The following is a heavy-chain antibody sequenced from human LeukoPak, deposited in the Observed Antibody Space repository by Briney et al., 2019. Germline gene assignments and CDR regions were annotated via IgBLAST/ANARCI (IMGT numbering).Heavy chain of an antibody. CDR1: GFTFSDYY. Sequence: GGSPRLSCAASGFTFSDYYMSWIRQAPGKGLEWVSYISSSGSTIYYADSVKGRCTISRDTAKNSLYLQMNSLRAEDPAVYYCARDEEQWLIPDYWGQGTLVTVSS. J-gene: IGHJ4*02. CDR2: ISSSGSTI. D-gene: IGHD6-19*01. CDR3: ARDEEQWLIPDY. V-gene: IGHV3-11*01.